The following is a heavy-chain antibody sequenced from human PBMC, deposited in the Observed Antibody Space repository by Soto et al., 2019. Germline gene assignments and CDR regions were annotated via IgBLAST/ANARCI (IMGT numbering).Heavy chain of an antibody. CDR1: GFTFSSYA. V-gene: IGHV3-30-3*01. CDR2: ISYDGSNK. D-gene: IGHD3-22*01. Sequence: QVQLVESGGGVVQPGRSLRLSCAASGFTFSSYAMHWVRQAPSKGLEWVAVISYDGSNKYYADSVKGRFTISRDNSKNTLYLQMNSLRAEDTAVYYCAPQRGYYDSSGYPDYWGQGTLVTVSS. J-gene: IGHJ4*02. CDR3: APQRGYYDSSGYPDY.